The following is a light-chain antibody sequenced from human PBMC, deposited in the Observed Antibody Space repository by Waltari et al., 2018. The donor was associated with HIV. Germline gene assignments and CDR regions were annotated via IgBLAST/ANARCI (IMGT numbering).Light chain of an antibody. J-gene: IGLJ3*02. V-gene: IGLV2-18*02. Sequence: QSALTQPPSVSGSPGQSVTISCTGTSSDVGSYNRVSWYQQPPGTAPKLMIYEVSNRPSGVPDRFSGSKSGNPASLTISGLQAEDEADYYCGSYTSSSTWVFCGGTKLTVL. CDR2: EVS. CDR1: SSDVGSYNR. CDR3: GSYTSSSTWV.